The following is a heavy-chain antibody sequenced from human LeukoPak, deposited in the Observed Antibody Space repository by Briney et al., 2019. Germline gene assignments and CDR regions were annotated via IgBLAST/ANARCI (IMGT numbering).Heavy chain of an antibody. Sequence: GGSLRLSCAASGFTFSSNWMYWVRQAPGKGLVWVSRINSDGSTTSYVDSVKGRFTISRDNAKSTLYLQMNSLRAEDTAVYYCARPSRPYRSSEYFQHWGQGTLVIVSS. D-gene: IGHD6-13*01. V-gene: IGHV3-74*01. CDR3: ARPSRPYRSSEYFQH. J-gene: IGHJ1*01. CDR2: INSDGSTT. CDR1: GFTFSSNW.